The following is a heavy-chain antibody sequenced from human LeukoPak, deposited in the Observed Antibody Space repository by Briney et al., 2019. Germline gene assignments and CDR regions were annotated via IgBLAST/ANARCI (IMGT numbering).Heavy chain of an antibody. Sequence: SETLSLTCTVSGGSISSYYWSWIRQPPGKGLEWIGYIYHSGSTNCNPSLKSRVTISVDTSKNQFSLKLSSVTAADTAVYYCARHPVDKAMEIFFWGQGTLVTVSS. CDR3: ARHPVDKAMEIFF. J-gene: IGHJ4*02. V-gene: IGHV4-59*08. CDR1: GGSISSYY. D-gene: IGHD5-18*01. CDR2: IYHSGST.